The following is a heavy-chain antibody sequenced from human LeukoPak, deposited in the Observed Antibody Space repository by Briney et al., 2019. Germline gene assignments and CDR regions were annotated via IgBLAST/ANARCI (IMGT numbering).Heavy chain of an antibody. D-gene: IGHD2-8*01. CDR3: AQTRMSYYYYGMDV. J-gene: IGHJ6*02. V-gene: IGHV3-23*01. CDR2: ISGGGCST. Sequence: GWSLRLSXASSGXXFSSYAMAGVRQARGKGLEGVSAISGGGCSTYYADSVKCRFTISTDNSKNMLYLQMNSLRAEDTAVYYCAQTRMSYYYYGMDVWGQGTTVTVSS. CDR1: GXXFSSYA.